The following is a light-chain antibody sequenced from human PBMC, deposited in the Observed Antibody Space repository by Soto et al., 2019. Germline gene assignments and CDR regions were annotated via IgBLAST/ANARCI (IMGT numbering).Light chain of an antibody. CDR3: QQYGSSSWT. J-gene: IGKJ1*01. Sequence: IVLTQSPGTLSLSPGDRATLSCRASHSMSNSNLAWYQHKPGQAPRLLIYGASNRATGIPDRFSGSGSGTDFTLTISRLEPEDFAVYYCQQYGSSSWTFGQGTKVDIK. V-gene: IGKV3-20*01. CDR2: GAS. CDR1: HSMSNSN.